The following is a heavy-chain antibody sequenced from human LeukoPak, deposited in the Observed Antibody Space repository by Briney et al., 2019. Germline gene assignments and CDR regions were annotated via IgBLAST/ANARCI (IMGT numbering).Heavy chain of an antibody. CDR1: GFTFSSYA. CDR3: AKDKYQLLHFDY. D-gene: IGHD2-2*01. Sequence: TGGSLRLSCAASGFTFSSYAMSWVRQAPGKGLEWVSAISGSGGSTYYADSVKGRFTISRDNSKNTLYLQMNSLRAEDTAVYYCAKDKYQLLHFDYWGQGTLVTVSS. CDR2: ISGSGGST. J-gene: IGHJ4*02. V-gene: IGHV3-23*01.